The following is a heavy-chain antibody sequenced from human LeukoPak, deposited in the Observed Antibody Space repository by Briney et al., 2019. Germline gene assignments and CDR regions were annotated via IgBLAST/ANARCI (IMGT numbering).Heavy chain of an antibody. Sequence: TLSLTCPFSGGSISNGAHYWSWIRQHPGKGLEWIGSIHNSGTTYSNPSLMSRVTISLDTSKNQFSLKLSSVTAADTAVYFCASGPVDTAMVLHYFDYWGQGTLVTVSS. D-gene: IGHD5-18*01. CDR1: GGSISNGAHY. V-gene: IGHV4-31*03. CDR3: ASGPVDTAMVLHYFDY. CDR2: IHNSGTT. J-gene: IGHJ4*02.